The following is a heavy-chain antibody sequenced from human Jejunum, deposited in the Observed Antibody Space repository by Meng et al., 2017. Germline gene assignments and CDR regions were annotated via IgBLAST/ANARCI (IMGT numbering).Heavy chain of an antibody. CDR2: AST. CDR1: GGSVRSAGYQ. J-gene: IGHJ4*02. Sequence: HVLLLESGPGRVGTPQTLPLICSVSGGSVRSAGYQWSWIRQPPGKGLEWIGYASTNYNPSLKSRVTISVDTSKNQFSLRLTSVTAADTAVYYCARDHMGSLDYWGQGILVTVSS. D-gene: IGHD1-26*01. V-gene: IGHV4-61*08. CDR3: ARDHMGSLDY.